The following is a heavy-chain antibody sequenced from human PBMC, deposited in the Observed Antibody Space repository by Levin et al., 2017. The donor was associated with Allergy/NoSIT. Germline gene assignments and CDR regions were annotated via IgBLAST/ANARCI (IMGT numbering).Heavy chain of an antibody. D-gene: IGHD3-3*01. CDR2: ISYDGSNK. J-gene: IGHJ6*02. CDR1: GFTFSSYA. CDR3: ARDRKHYYDFWSGYYNYGMDV. Sequence: LSLTCAASGFTFSSYAMHWVRQAPGKGLEWVAVISYDGSNKYYADSVKGRFTISRDNSKNTLYLEMNSLRAEDTAVYYCARDRKHYYDFWSGYYNYGMDVWGQGTTVTVSS. V-gene: IGHV3-30*04.